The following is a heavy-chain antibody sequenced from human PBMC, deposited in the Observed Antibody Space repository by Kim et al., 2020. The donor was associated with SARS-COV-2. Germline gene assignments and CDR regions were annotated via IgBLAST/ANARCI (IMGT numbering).Heavy chain of an antibody. Sequence: GGSLRLSCVASGFSFSNYVMSWVRQAPGKGLEWVSAVSGSGGNIHYADSVKGRFTISRDNAKNTLYMQMNSLRPEDTAVYFCAKFTQNSLNVPFDDWGRGTLVTVSS. J-gene: IGHJ5*02. D-gene: IGHD3-16*01. CDR3: AKFTQNSLNVPFDD. CDR1: GFSFSNYV. CDR2: VSGSGGNI. V-gene: IGHV3-23*01.